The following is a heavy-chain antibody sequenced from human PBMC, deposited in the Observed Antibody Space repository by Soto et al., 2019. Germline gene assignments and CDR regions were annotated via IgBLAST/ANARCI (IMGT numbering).Heavy chain of an antibody. V-gene: IGHV4-61*01. CDR1: GGSVSSGSYY. Sequence: QVQLQESGPGLVKPSETLSLTCTVSGGSVSSGSYYWSWIRQPPGKGLEWIGYIYYSGSTNYNPSLKSRVTISVDTSKNQFSLKLSSVTAADTAVYYCARTDYDPDYQYYYYGMDVWGQGTTVTVSS. CDR3: ARTDYDPDYQYYYYGMDV. D-gene: IGHD3-3*01. J-gene: IGHJ6*02. CDR2: IYYSGST.